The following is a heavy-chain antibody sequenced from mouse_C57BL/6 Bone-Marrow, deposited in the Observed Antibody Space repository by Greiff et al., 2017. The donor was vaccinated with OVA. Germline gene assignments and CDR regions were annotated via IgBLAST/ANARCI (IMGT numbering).Heavy chain of an antibody. J-gene: IGHJ4*01. V-gene: IGHV1-69*01. Sequence: QVQLQQSGAELVMPGASVKLSCKASGYTFTSYWMHWVKQRPGQGLEWIGEIDPSDSYTNYNQKFKGKSTLTVDKSSSTAYMQLSSLTSEDSAVYYCARKAYYSNYRYYAMDYWGQGTSVTVSS. CDR3: ARKAYYSNYRYYAMDY. CDR2: IDPSDSYT. CDR1: GYTFTSYW. D-gene: IGHD2-5*01.